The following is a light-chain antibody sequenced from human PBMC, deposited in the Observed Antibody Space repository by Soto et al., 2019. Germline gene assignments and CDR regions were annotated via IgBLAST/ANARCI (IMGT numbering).Light chain of an antibody. Sequence: EIVMTQSPATLSVSPGERVTLSCRASQSVSRSLAWYQQKPGQAPRLLSYGASTRATGIPARFSGSGSGTEFTLTISSLQSEDFAVYYCQQYNNRSPFTFGSGTKVDIK. J-gene: IGKJ3*01. CDR1: QSVSRS. V-gene: IGKV3-15*01. CDR3: QQYNNRSPFT. CDR2: GAS.